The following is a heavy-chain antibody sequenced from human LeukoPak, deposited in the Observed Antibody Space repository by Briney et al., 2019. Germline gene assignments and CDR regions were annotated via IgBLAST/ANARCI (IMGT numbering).Heavy chain of an antibody. J-gene: IGHJ3*02. CDR1: GGSISSDISY. D-gene: IGHD5-24*01. CDR3: ARGPGMATKEAFDI. V-gene: IGHV4-61*02. CDR2: IYTSGRN. Sequence: PSETLSLTCTVSGGSISSDISYWSWIRQPAGKGLEWIGRIYTSGRNNYHPSLKSRVTISVDTSNNQFSLKLSSVTAADTAVYYCARGPGMATKEAFDIWGQGTMVAVSS.